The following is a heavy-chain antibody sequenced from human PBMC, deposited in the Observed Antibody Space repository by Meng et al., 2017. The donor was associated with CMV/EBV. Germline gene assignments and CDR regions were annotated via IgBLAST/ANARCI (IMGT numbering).Heavy chain of an antibody. CDR1: FTFSSYG. CDR2: ISYDGSNK. CDR3: AKGLGIVVGGTGRDLDH. J-gene: IGHJ4*02. V-gene: IGHV3-30*18. Sequence: FTFSSYGMHWVRQAPGKGLEWVAVISYDGSNKYYVDSVKGRFIISRDNSKNTLYVQMNSLRAEDTAVYYCAKGLGIVVGGTGRDLDHRGQGTLVTVSS. D-gene: IGHD6-19*01.